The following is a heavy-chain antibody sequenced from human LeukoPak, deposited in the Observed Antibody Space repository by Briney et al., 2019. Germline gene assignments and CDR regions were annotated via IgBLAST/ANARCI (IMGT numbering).Heavy chain of an antibody. V-gene: IGHV1-69-2*01. D-gene: IGHD4-17*01. CDR2: VDPKDGVT. J-gene: IGHJ5*02. CDR1: GYTFTDYY. Sequence: ASVKVSCKVSGYTFTDYYMHWVQQAPGKGLDWMGLVDPKDGVTIYAEKFQGRVTITADTSTDTVYMELSSLSSEDTAVYYCAKMSTVTTGFDPWGQGTLVTVSS. CDR3: AKMSTVTTGFDP.